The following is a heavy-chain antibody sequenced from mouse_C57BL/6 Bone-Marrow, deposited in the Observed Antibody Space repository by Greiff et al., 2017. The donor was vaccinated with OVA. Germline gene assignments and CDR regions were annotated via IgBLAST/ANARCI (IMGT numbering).Heavy chain of an antibody. CDR2: IDPSDSYT. CDR3: ATRWFAY. J-gene: IGHJ3*01. CDR1: GYTFTSYW. Sequence: QVQLQQPGAELVMPGASVKLSCKASGYTFTSYWMHWVKQRPGQGLEWIGEIDPSDSYTNYNQKFKGKSTLTVDKSSRTAYMQLSSLTSEDSAVYYCATRWFAYWGQGTLVTVSA. V-gene: IGHV1-69*01.